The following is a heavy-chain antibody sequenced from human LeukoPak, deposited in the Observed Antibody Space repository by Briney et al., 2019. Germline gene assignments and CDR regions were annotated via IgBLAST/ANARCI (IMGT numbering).Heavy chain of an antibody. D-gene: IGHD2-21*02. CDR1: GFSVSDTY. Sequence: GGSLRLSCAASGFSVSDTYMSWVRQAPGKGLEWVSLLYSGGSTHYADSVKGRFTISRDNAKNSLYLQMNSLRAEDTAVYYCARDRGAWGDWSGLDVWGQGTTVTVS. V-gene: IGHV3-66*01. CDR3: ARDRGAWGDWSGLDV. J-gene: IGHJ6*02. CDR2: LYSGGST.